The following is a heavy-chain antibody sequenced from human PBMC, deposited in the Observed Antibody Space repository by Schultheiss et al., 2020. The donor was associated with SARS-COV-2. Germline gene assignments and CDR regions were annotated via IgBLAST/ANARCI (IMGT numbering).Heavy chain of an antibody. Sequence: GGSLRLSCAASGFTFSSYEMNWVRQAPGKGLEWVAGISGTGGSTDYADSVKGRFTISRDNSKNTLYLQMSSLRAEDTAVYYCAKEVSRIIGANVLDYWGQGTLVTVSS. J-gene: IGHJ4*02. D-gene: IGHD4/OR15-4a*01. CDR1: GFTFSSYE. V-gene: IGHV3-23*01. CDR2: ISGTGGST. CDR3: AKEVSRIIGANVLDY.